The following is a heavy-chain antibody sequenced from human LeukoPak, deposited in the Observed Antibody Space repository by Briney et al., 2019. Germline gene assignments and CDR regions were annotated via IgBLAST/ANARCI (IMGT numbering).Heavy chain of an antibody. D-gene: IGHD3-3*01. CDR1: GFTFSSYG. V-gene: IGHV3-30*03. CDR2: ISFDGSYK. CDR3: ARDYELRGDYFDY. Sequence: PGRSLRLSCAASGFTFSSYGMHWVRQAPGKGLEWVAVISFDGSYKDYADSAKGRFTISRDNSKSALYLQMNSLRADDTAVYYCARDYELRGDYFDYWGQGTLVTVSS. J-gene: IGHJ4*02.